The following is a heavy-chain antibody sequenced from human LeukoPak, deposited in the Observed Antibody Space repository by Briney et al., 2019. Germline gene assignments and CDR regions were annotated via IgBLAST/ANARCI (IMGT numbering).Heavy chain of an antibody. Sequence: SETLSLTCTVSGVSISSYYWSWLRQPPGKGLEWIGSIYYSGSTYYNPSLKSRVTISVDTSKNQFSLKLSSVTAADTAVYYCARQPYSGSAFDIWGQGTMVTVSS. CDR2: IYYSGST. J-gene: IGHJ3*02. V-gene: IGHV4-39*01. D-gene: IGHD5-12*01. CDR3: ARQPYSGSAFDI. CDR1: GVSISSYY.